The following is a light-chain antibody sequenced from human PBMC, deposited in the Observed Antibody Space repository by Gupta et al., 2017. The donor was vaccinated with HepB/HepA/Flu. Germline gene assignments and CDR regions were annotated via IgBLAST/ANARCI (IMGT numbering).Light chain of an antibody. CDR3: RQREHPPIT. CDR1: QSLLYSSGETY. Sequence: DIVMTQTPLSLSVTPGQPASISCKASQSLLYSSGETYLYWFLQKPGQPPQLLIHESSKRGSGVPERFSGRGSGTDFTLKINRGETEDVGVYYCRQREHPPITFGRGTKVEIK. V-gene: IGKV2D-29*01. CDR2: ESS. J-gene: IGKJ4*01.